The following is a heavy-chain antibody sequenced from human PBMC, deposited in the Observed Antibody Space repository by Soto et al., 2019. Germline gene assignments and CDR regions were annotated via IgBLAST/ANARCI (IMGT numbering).Heavy chain of an antibody. CDR2: IYAGGDT. V-gene: IGHV3-66*01. J-gene: IGHJ6*03. Sequence: GGSLRLSCDASGFAVSIYYMTWVRQAPGKGLEWVSVIYAGGDTYYADSVRGRFTISRDISKNTLYLHMNSLRAEDTAVYYCAREYYYHMDVSGNGTTVTVSS. CDR1: GFAVSIYY. CDR3: AREYYYHMDV.